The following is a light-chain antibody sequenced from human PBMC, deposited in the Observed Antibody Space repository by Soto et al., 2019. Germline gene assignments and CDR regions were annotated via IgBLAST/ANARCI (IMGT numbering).Light chain of an antibody. V-gene: IGKV3-15*01. CDR2: DAS. CDR3: QQYGDWPPET. CDR1: QSVSRN. Sequence: EVVLTQSPATLSLSPGDRATLSCRASQSVSRNLAWYQQKPGQAPRLLIYDASTRAAGVPARFSGSGSATEFTLSISSLQSEDVAVYYCQQYGDWPPETFGQGTKLEI. J-gene: IGKJ2*01.